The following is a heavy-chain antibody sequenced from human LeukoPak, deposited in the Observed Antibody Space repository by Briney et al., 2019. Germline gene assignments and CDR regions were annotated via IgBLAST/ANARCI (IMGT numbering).Heavy chain of an antibody. CDR2: IYYSGST. V-gene: IGHV4-39*07. CDR3: AQVDDSSGYYGYFDY. J-gene: IGHJ4*02. Sequence: SETLSLTCTVSGGSISSSSYYWGWIRQPPGKGLEWIGSIYYSGSTYYNPSLKSRVTISVDTSKNQFSLKLSSVTAADTAVYYCAQVDDSSGYYGYFDYWGQGTLVTVSS. D-gene: IGHD3-22*01. CDR1: GGSISSSSYY.